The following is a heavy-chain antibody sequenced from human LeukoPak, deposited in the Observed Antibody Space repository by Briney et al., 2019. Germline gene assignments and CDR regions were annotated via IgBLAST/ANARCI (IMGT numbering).Heavy chain of an antibody. CDR2: MYVSGTT. Sequence: SETLSLTCTVSGGSISNSYWSWIRQPAGKGLEWIGRMYVSGTTNYNPSLRSRVTMSVDTSKNQFSLWLSSVTAADTAVYYCARENYYDSSGYSEGLDVRGQGTTVTVSS. CDR3: ARENYYDSSGYSEGLDV. V-gene: IGHV4-4*07. D-gene: IGHD3-22*01. J-gene: IGHJ6*02. CDR1: GGSISNSY.